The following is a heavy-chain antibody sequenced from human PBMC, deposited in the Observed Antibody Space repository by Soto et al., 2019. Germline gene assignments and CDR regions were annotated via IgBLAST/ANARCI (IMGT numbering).Heavy chain of an antibody. CDR3: VRVGGSGWTLDF. Sequence: QVHLVQSGAEVKKPGASVKVSCTTSGYTFTAFAVHWVRQASGQRLEWMGWINVGNGDTKSSQNLQGRVTITRDTSASTVYMELSSLRSEDTAVYYCVRVGGSGWTLDFWGQGTLVTVSS. D-gene: IGHD6-25*01. J-gene: IGHJ4*02. V-gene: IGHV1-3*01. CDR1: GYTFTAFA. CDR2: INVGNGDT.